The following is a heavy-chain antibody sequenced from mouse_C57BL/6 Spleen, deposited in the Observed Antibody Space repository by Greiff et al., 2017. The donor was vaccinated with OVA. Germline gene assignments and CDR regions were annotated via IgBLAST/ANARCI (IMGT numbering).Heavy chain of an antibody. CDR1: GYTFTSYW. D-gene: IGHD1-1*01. V-gene: IGHV1-50*01. CDR2: IDPSDSYT. CDR3: ARRGGYGSSFPGDY. Sequence: QVQLQQPGAELVKPGASVKLSCKASGYTFTSYWMQWVKQRPGQGLEWIGEIDPSDSYTNYNQKFKGKATLTVDTSSSTAYMQLSSLTSEDSAVYYCARRGGYGSSFPGDYWGQGTTLTVSS. J-gene: IGHJ2*01.